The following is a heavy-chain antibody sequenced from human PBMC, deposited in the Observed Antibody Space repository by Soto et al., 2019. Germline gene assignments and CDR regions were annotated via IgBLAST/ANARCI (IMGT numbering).Heavy chain of an antibody. CDR2: ISSSSSYI. CDR3: VRWGVDIVATDDAFDI. J-gene: IGHJ3*02. V-gene: IGHV3-21*01. D-gene: IGHD5-12*01. Sequence: EVQLVESGGGLVKPGGYLRLSCAASGFTFSSYSMNWVRQAPGKGLEWVSSISSSSSYIYYADSVKGRFTISRDNAKHSVYLKMNSLRAEFTAVYYCVRWGVDIVATDDAFDICAQGTMVPVSS. CDR1: GFTFSSYS.